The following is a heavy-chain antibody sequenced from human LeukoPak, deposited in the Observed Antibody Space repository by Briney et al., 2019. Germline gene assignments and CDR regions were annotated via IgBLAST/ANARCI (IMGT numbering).Heavy chain of an antibody. D-gene: IGHD2-21*01. CDR3: ARSLSGVSAYFDL. Sequence: PSETLSLTCTVSGGSTSSSSYYWGWIRQPPGKGLEWIGSIYYSGSTYYNPSLGSRVTVSLDTSRNQFSLNLKSVTAADTAIYFCARSLSGVSAYFDLWGRGTLVTVSS. J-gene: IGHJ2*01. V-gene: IGHV4-39*07. CDR2: IYYSGST. CDR1: GGSTSSSSYY.